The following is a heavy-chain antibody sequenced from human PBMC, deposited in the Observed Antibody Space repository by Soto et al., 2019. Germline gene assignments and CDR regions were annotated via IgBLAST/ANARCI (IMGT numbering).Heavy chain of an antibody. Sequence: QVQLQESGPGLVKPSQTLSLTCTVSGGSISSGDYYWSWIRQPPGKGLEWIGYIYYSGSTYYNPSLKSRVTISVDTSKNQFSLKLSSVTAADTAVYYCARDQGDYDSSGRGDYFDYWGQGTLVTVSS. CDR2: IYYSGST. J-gene: IGHJ4*02. V-gene: IGHV4-30-4*01. D-gene: IGHD3-22*01. CDR1: GGSISSGDYY. CDR3: ARDQGDYDSSGRGDYFDY.